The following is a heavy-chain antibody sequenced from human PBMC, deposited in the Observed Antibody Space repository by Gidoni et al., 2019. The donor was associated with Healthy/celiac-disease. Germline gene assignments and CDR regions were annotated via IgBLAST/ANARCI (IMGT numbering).Heavy chain of an antibody. Sequence: EVQLVESGGGLVKPGGSLRLSCAASGFTFSNAWMSWVRQAPGKGLEWVGRIKSKTDGGTTDYAAPVKGRFTISRDDSKNTLYLQMNSLKTEDTAVYYCTTDMGWLQLFPFDYWGQGTLVTVSS. CDR3: TTDMGWLQLFPFDY. J-gene: IGHJ4*02. CDR2: IKSKTDGGTT. V-gene: IGHV3-15*01. D-gene: IGHD5-12*01. CDR1: GFTFSNAW.